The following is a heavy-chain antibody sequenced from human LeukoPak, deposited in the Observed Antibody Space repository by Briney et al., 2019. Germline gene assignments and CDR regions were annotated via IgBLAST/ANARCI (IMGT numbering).Heavy chain of an antibody. CDR3: AKDRLAGLGGDY. D-gene: IGHD3-9*01. V-gene: IGHV3-23*01. CDR2: ISGSGGST. J-gene: IGHJ4*02. Sequence: GGSLRLSCAASGFTFSSYWMSWVRQAPGKGLEWVSAISGSGGSTYYADSVKGRFTISRDNSKNTVYLQINSLRAEDTAVYYCAKDRLAGLGGDYWGQGTLVTVSS. CDR1: GFTFSSYW.